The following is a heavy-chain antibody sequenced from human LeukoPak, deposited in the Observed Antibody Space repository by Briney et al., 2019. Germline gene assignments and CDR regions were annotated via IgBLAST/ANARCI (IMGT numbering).Heavy chain of an antibody. CDR1: GFTFSSYA. CDR2: IYYSGST. CDR3: ARDHGENWFDP. D-gene: IGHD3-10*01. J-gene: IGHJ5*02. V-gene: IGHV4-31*02. Sequence: LRLSCAASGFTFSSYAMSWVRQAPGKGLEWIGYIYYSGSTYYNPSLKSRVTISVDTSKNQFSLKLSSVTAADTAVYYCARDHGENWFDPWGQGTLVTVSS.